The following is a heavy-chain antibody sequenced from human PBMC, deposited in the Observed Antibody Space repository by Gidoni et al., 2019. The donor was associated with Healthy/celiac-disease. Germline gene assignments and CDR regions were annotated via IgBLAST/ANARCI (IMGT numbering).Heavy chain of an antibody. J-gene: IGHJ4*02. CDR1: GGTCRSYA. V-gene: IGHV3-23*01. D-gene: IGHD1-26*01. CDR3: AKVVGATNEKYYVDD. CDR2: ISGSVCST. Sequence: EVKLLAYGGGLVQPGGSLRLSCAASGGTCRSYAMSWVRQAPGKGLEWVSAISGSVCSTYYADSVKGRFTISRDDSNNTLYLQMNSLRAEATAVYYCAKVVGATNEKYYVDDWGQGTLVTVSS.